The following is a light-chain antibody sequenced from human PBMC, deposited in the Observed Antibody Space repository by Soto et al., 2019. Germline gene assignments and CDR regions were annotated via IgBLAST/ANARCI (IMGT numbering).Light chain of an antibody. CDR3: SSYTSSITLV. V-gene: IGLV2-18*02. CDR2: EVS. J-gene: IGLJ2*01. Sequence: QSALTQPPSVSGSPGQSVTISCTGTSSDVGSYNRVSWYQQPPGTAPKLMIYEVSNRPSGVPDRFSGSKSGNTASLTISGLQAKDEADYYCSSYTSSITLVFGGGTKVTVL. CDR1: SSDVGSYNR.